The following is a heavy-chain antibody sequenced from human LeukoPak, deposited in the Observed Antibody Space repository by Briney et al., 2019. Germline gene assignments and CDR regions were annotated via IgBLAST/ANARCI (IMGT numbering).Heavy chain of an antibody. Sequence: ASVKVSCKASGYTFTSYAMHWVRPAPGQRLEWMGWINAGNGNTKYSQEFQGRVTITRDTSASTAYMELSSLRSEDMAVYYCARDAFDTAMVTFDYWGQGTLVTVSS. D-gene: IGHD5-18*01. CDR3: ARDAFDTAMVTFDY. J-gene: IGHJ4*02. CDR2: INAGNGNT. CDR1: GYTFTSYA. V-gene: IGHV1-3*03.